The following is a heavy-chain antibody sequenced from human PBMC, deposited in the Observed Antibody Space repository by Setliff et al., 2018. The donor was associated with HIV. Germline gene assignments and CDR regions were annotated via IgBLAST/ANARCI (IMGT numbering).Heavy chain of an antibody. Sequence: SETLSLTCTVSGDSINTHYWSWLRQPDGKRLEWNWRTSSSGPTNPAFKSRVTMSEDTSRNQVSLKLTPVTAADSAIYYCATDGEYFDQWGQGVMVTVSS. CDR3: ATDGEYFDQ. CDR1: GDSINTHY. J-gene: IGHJ4*02. CDR2: TSSSGPT. V-gene: IGHV4-4*07.